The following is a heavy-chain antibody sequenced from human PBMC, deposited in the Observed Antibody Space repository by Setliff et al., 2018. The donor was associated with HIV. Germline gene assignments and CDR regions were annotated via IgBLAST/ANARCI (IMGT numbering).Heavy chain of an antibody. J-gene: IGHJ2*01. CDR2: IYHSGST. D-gene: IGHD2-21*01. Sequence: PSETLSLTCTVSDSGTYYWSWIRQPAGKGLEWIGTIYHSGSTYYNPSLKSRVTISVDTSKNQFPLRLSSVTAADSAVYYCARRRETIVVVIGIPNWYFDLWGRGTLVTVSS. CDR1: DSGTYY. V-gene: IGHV4-38-2*02. CDR3: ARRRETIVVVIGIPNWYFDL.